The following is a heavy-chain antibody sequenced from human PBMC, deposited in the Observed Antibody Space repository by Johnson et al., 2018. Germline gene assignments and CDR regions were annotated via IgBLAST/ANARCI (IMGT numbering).Heavy chain of an antibody. CDR2: IDTDGSIT. V-gene: IGHV3-74*01. D-gene: IGHD5-18*01. CDR1: GFSFSTYW. J-gene: IGHJ4*02. Sequence: VQLQESGGGLVQPGGSLRLSCAASGFSFSTYWMHWVRQAPGKGLVWVSRIDTDGSITSYADAVKGRFTISRENAKNTRYLQMNSLRAKDTAVYYCARTANLDSWGQGTLVTVSS. CDR3: ARTANLDS.